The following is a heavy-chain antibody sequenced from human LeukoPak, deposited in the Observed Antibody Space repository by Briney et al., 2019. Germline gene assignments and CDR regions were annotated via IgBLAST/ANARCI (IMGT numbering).Heavy chain of an antibody. CDR3: AGEGYGMDV. Sequence: SETLSLTYTVSGGSISSYYWSWIRQPPGKGLEWIGYIYYSGSTNYNPSLKSRVTISVDTSKNQFSLKLSSVTAADTAVYYCAGEGYGMDVWGQGTTVTVSS. V-gene: IGHV4-59*01. CDR1: GGSISSYY. CDR2: IYYSGST. J-gene: IGHJ6*02.